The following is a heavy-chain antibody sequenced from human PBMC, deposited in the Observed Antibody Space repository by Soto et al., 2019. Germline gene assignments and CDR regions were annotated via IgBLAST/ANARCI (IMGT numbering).Heavy chain of an antibody. J-gene: IGHJ6*02. CDR1: GGSISSGDYY. Sequence: QVQLQESGPGLVKPSQTLSLTCTVSGGSISSGDYYWSWIRQPPGKGLEWIGYIYYSGSTYYNPSLESRVTRSVDTSKNQFSLKLSSVTAADTAVYYCASYGDSRLLNYCGMDVWGQGTTVTVSS. V-gene: IGHV4-30-4*01. D-gene: IGHD4-17*01. CDR2: IYYSGST. CDR3: ASYGDSRLLNYCGMDV.